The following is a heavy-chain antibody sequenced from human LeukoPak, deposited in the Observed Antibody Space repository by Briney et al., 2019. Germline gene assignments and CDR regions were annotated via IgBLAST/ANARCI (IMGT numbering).Heavy chain of an antibody. D-gene: IGHD6-13*01. J-gene: IGHJ4*02. Sequence: SETLSLTCTVSGGSISSGDYYWSWIRQPPGKGLEWIGYIYYSGSTYYNPSLKSRVTISVDTSKNQSSLKLSSVTAADTAVYYCARMVYSSSLIDYWGQGTLVTVSS. CDR3: ARMVYSSSLIDY. V-gene: IGHV4-30-4*01. CDR2: IYYSGST. CDR1: GGSISSGDYY.